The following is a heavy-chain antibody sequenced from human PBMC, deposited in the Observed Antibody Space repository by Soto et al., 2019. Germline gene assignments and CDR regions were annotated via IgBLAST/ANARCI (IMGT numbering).Heavy chain of an antibody. CDR2: ISYDGNNK. V-gene: IGHV3-30*18. Sequence: QVQLVESGGGVVQPGRSLRLSCAASGFTFSSYGIHWVRQAPGKGLEWVAVISYDGNNKYYADSVKGRFTISRDNSKNTLYLQMNSLRAENTAVYYCAKNGPSSGSGAFDIWGQGTMVTFSS. CDR1: GFTFSSYG. J-gene: IGHJ3*02. D-gene: IGHD3-10*01. CDR3: AKNGPSSGSGAFDI.